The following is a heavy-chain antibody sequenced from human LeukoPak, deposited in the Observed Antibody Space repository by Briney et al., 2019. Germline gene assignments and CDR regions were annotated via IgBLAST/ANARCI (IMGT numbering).Heavy chain of an antibody. J-gene: IGHJ4*02. Sequence: ASVKVSCKASGYTFTSYGISWVRQAPGQGLEWMGWISAYNGNTNYAQKLQGRVTMTTDTSTSTAYMELRSLRSDDTAVYYCARPIRDILTGYYVGYFDYWAREPWSPSPQ. CDR1: GYTFTSYG. V-gene: IGHV1-18*01. CDR3: ARPIRDILTGYYVGYFDY. CDR2: ISAYNGNT. D-gene: IGHD3-9*01.